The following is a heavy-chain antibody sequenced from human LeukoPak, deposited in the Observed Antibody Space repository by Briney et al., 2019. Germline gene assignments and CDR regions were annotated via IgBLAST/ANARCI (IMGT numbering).Heavy chain of an antibody. V-gene: IGHV3-48*01. J-gene: IGHJ6*04. Sequence: GGSLRLSCAASGFTFSGCSMTWVRQAPGKGLEWVSYISSSSGTIYYADSVKGRFTISRDNAKNSLYLQMNSLRAEDTAVYYCAELGITMIGGVWGKGTTVTISS. CDR2: ISSSSGTI. D-gene: IGHD3-10*02. CDR1: GFTFSGCS. CDR3: AELGITMIGGV.